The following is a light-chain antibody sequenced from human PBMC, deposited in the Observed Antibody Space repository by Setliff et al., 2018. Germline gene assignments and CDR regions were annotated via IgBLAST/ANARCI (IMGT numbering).Light chain of an antibody. J-gene: IGLJ2*01. V-gene: IGLV2-14*01. CDR1: TSDVGRYNY. Sequence: QSALTQPAAVSGSPGQSIAISCTGTTSDVGRYNYVSWYQHYPGKPPKLMIFEVTKRPSGVSDRFSGSKSGNTASLTISGLQPEDEADYYCLSYTSETTHALFGGGTKVTVL. CDR3: LSYTSETTHAL. CDR2: EVT.